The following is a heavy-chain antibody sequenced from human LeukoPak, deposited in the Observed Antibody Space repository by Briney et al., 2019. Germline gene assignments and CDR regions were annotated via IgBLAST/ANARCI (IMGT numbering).Heavy chain of an antibody. D-gene: IGHD1-1*01. CDR1: GFAFSAYA. J-gene: IGHJ4*02. CDR3: AKAAGRGNWPEYSFDY. CDR2: ISYNGAYT. V-gene: IGHV3-23*01. Sequence: TGGSLRLSCAASGFAFSAYAVSWVRQAPGKGLEWVSLISYNGAYTFYAASVKGRFAISRDSSKNTLYLQMNSLRAEDTAVYYCAKAAGRGNWPEYSFDYWGRGTLVTVSS.